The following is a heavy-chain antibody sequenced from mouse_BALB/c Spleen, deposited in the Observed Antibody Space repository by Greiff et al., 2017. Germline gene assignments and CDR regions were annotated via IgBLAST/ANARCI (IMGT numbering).Heavy chain of an antibody. CDR1: GYTFTDYV. J-gene: IGHJ4*01. CDR3: ARSSFYYYGSSPYAMDY. CDR2: IYPGSGST. Sequence: VQLQQSGPELVKPGASVKMSCKASGYTFTDYVISWVKQRTGQGLEWIGEIYPGSGSTYYNEKFKGKATLTADKSSNTAYMQLSSLTSEDSAVYFCARSSFYYYGSSPYAMDYWGQGTSVTVSS. D-gene: IGHD1-1*01. V-gene: IGHV1-81*01.